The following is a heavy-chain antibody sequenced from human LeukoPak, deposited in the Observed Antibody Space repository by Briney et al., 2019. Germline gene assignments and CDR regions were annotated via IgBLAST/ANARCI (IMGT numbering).Heavy chain of an antibody. CDR2: IRSKAYGGTT. CDR3: TRSTPYYYDSSGYYQNFVY. CDR1: GFTFGVYA. Sequence: QPGGSLRLSCTGSGFTFGVYAMSWVRQAPGKGLEWVGFIRSKAYGGTTEYAASVKGRFTISRDDSKSIAYLQMNSLKTEDTAVYYCTRSTPYYYDSSGYYQNFVYWGQGTLVTVSS. J-gene: IGHJ4*02. V-gene: IGHV3-49*04. D-gene: IGHD3-22*01.